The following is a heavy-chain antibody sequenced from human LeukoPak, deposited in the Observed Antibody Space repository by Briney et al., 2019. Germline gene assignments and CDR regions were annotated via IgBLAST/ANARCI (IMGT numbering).Heavy chain of an antibody. V-gene: IGHV3-53*01. Sequence: ETLSLTCTVSGGSISSSSYYWGWIRQPPGKGLEWVSVIYSGGSTYYADSVKGRFTISRDNSKNTLYLQMNSLRAEDTAVYYCASTYGSGSYYHDAFDIWGQGTMVTVSS. CDR3: ASTYGSGSYYHDAFDI. CDR1: GGSISSSSYY. CDR2: IYSGGST. J-gene: IGHJ3*02. D-gene: IGHD3-10*01.